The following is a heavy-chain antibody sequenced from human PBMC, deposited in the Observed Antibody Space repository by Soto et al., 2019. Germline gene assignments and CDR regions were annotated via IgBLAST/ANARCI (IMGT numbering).Heavy chain of an antibody. CDR2: SSYGGSNK. V-gene: IGHV3-30*03. J-gene: IGHJ4*02. CDR3: ARPTYYYDSSGPPAY. Sequence: GESLKISCVASGFTFSAFGMHWVRQAPGKGLEWVAISSYGGSNKYYGDSVQGRFTISRDNSRDTLYLQMNSLRDEDTAVYYCARPTYYYDSSGPPAYWGQGTLVTVSS. D-gene: IGHD3-22*01. CDR1: GFTFSAFG.